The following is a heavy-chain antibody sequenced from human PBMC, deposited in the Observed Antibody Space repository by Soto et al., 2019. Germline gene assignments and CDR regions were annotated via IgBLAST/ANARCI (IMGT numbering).Heavy chain of an antibody. Sequence: QVQLVQSGAEVKKPGSSVKVSCKASGGTFSSYSINWVRQAPGQGLEWMGEIIPIFGTANYEQKFQGRVPITAVESTSTAFIELSSLRSEDKAVYYCARDGGRHSGGIDYWGQGTLATVSS. CDR1: GGTFSSYS. CDR2: IIPIFGTA. J-gene: IGHJ4*02. V-gene: IGHV1-69*01. D-gene: IGHD1-26*01. CDR3: ARDGGRHSGGIDY.